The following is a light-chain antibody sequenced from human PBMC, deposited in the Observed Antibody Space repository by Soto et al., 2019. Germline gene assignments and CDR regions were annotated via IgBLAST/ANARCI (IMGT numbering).Light chain of an antibody. CDR1: TSNVGSNT. Sequence: QPVLTQPPSASGTPGQRVTISCSGSTSNVGSNTVNWYQHLPGTAPKLLISSNNQRPSGVPDRFSGSKSGTSASLAISGLQSEDEADYYCAAWDDSLNGVVFGGGTQLTVL. CDR3: AAWDDSLNGVV. CDR2: SNN. J-gene: IGLJ2*01. V-gene: IGLV1-44*01.